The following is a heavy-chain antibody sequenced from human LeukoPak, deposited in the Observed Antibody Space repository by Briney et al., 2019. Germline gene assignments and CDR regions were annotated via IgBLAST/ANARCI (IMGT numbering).Heavy chain of an antibody. V-gene: IGHV3-30*18. CDR3: VKGHLIYRLLDY. J-gene: IGHJ4*02. D-gene: IGHD4-11*01. CDR2: ISYDGDEK. Sequence: PGGSLRLSCAASGFTFNSYGMNWVRQAPGKGLEWVTLISYDGDEKYNEDSGKGGFTISRENAKKTLYLQINSLGPEDTAVYYCVKGHLIYRLLDYWGQGTLVTVSS. CDR1: GFTFNSYG.